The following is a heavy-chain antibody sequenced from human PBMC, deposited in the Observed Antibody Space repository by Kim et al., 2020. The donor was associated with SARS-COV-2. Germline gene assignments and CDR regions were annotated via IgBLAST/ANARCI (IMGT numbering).Heavy chain of an antibody. Sequence: GGSLRLSCAASGFTFSDSAMYWVRQASGKGLEWVGRIRSKASSYVTAYDVSVKGRFIISRDDSKNTAYLQMNSLKTEDTAIYYCTRVPPYSNSWWDAFDIWGQGTMVTVSS. J-gene: IGHJ3*02. V-gene: IGHV3-73*01. CDR2: IRSKASSYVT. CDR1: GFTFSDSA. D-gene: IGHD6-13*01. CDR3: TRVPPYSNSWWDAFDI.